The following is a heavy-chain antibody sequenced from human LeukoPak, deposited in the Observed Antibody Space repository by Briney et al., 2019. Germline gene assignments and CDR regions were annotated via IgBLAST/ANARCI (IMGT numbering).Heavy chain of an antibody. CDR3: ARDAAPQGITMFWTI. CDR1: GGSVRNY. J-gene: IGHJ3*02. D-gene: IGHD3-10*02. V-gene: IGHV4-4*07. CDR2: IYSGGDT. Sequence: PLETLSLTCTVSGGSVRNYWSWIRQSAASGLEWIGRIYSGGDTYHNPSLTGRVTLSVDTSKNQFSLTLTSVTAADTAVYFCARDAAPQGITMFWTIWGHGTMVSVSS.